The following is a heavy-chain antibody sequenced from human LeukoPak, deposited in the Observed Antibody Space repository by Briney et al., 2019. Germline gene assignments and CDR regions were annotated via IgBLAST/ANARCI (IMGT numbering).Heavy chain of an antibody. Sequence: GGSLRLSCAASDFSFITYAMSWVRQAPGKGLEWVSTISGGGDATYYADSVKGRFTISRDNAKNSLFLQMNSLRAEDTAVYYCARDRSTVTTWIDYWGQGTLVTVSS. CDR3: ARDRSTVTTWIDY. D-gene: IGHD4-17*01. CDR1: DFSFITYA. CDR2: ISGGGDAT. J-gene: IGHJ4*02. V-gene: IGHV3-23*01.